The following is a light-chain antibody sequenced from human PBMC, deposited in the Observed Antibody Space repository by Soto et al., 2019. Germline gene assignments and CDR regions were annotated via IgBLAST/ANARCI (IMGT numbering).Light chain of an antibody. CDR3: SSYAGNYVYV. CDR2: DVS. Sequence: QSALTQPRSVSGSPGQSVTIPCTGTSSDVGGYNDVSWYHRHARKGPKLIIYDVSDRPSGVPDRFSASKSGNTASLTISGLQAEDEADYYCSSYAGNYVYVFGSGTKVTVL. V-gene: IGLV2-11*01. J-gene: IGLJ1*01. CDR1: SSDVGGYND.